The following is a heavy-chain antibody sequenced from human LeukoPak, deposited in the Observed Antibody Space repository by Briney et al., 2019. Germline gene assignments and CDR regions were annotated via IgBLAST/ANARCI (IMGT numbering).Heavy chain of an antibody. V-gene: IGHV3-30*04. CDR1: GFTFSSYA. D-gene: IGHD6-19*01. Sequence: GGSLRPSCAASGFTFSSYAMHWVRQAPGKGLEWVAVISYDGSNKYYADSVKGRFTISRDNSKNTLYLQMNSLRAEDTAVYYCARGYSSGWYEWGQGTLVTVSS. CDR2: ISYDGSNK. J-gene: IGHJ4*02. CDR3: ARGYSSGWYE.